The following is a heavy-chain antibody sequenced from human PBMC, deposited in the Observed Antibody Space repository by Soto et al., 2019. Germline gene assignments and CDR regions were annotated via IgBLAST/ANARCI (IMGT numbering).Heavy chain of an antibody. D-gene: IGHD5-18*01. CDR1: GYSISSGYY. CDR3: ARPRYSLLSEGYFDY. CDR2: IYHSGST. V-gene: IGHV4-38-2*01. Sequence: LSLTCAVSGYSISSGYYWGWIRQPPGKGLEWIGSIYHSGSTYYNPSLKSRVTISVDTSKNQFSLKLSSVTAADTAVYYCARPRYSLLSEGYFDYWGQGTLVTVSS. J-gene: IGHJ4*02.